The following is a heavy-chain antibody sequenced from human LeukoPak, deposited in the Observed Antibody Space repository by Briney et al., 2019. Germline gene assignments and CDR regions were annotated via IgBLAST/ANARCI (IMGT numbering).Heavy chain of an antibody. Sequence: ASVTVSCKASGYTFTGYYMHWVRQAPGQGLEWMGRINPNSGGTNYAQKFQGRVTMTRDTSISTAYMELSRLRSDDTAVYYCARVRYDSSGYYAVDYWGQGTLVTVSS. J-gene: IGHJ4*02. CDR3: ARVRYDSSGYYAVDY. D-gene: IGHD3-22*01. CDR1: GYTFTGYY. V-gene: IGHV1-2*06. CDR2: INPNSGGT.